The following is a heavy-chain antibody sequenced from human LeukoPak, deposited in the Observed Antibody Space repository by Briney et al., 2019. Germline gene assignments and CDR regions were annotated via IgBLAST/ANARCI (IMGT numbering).Heavy chain of an antibody. Sequence: ASVKVSCKASGYTFTGYYMHWVRQAPGQRLEWMGWINPNSGCTNYAQKFQGRVAMTRDTSISTAYMELSRLRSDDTAVYYCARGPRITLIRGGQWYYYMDVWGKGTTVTISS. CDR3: ARGPRITLIRGGQWYYYMDV. CDR1: GYTFTGYY. J-gene: IGHJ6*03. CDR2: INPNSGCT. V-gene: IGHV1-2*02. D-gene: IGHD3-10*01.